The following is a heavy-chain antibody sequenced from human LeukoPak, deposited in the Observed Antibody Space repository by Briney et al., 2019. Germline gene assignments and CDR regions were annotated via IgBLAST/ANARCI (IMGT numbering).Heavy chain of an antibody. CDR1: GFTFSRYA. V-gene: IGHV3-23*01. CDR2: ISGSGGST. D-gene: IGHD4-17*01. Sequence: GGSLRLSCAASGFTFSRYAMTWVRQAPGKGLEWVSAISGSGGSTYYADSVKGRFTISRDNSKNTLYLQMNSLRAEDTAVYYCAKGTVTTRGYFDYWGQGTLVTVSS. J-gene: IGHJ4*02. CDR3: AKGTVTTRGYFDY.